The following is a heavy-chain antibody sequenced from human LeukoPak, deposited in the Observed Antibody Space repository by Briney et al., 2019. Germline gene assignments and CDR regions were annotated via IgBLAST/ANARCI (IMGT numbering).Heavy chain of an antibody. D-gene: IGHD6-19*01. CDR3: ARAAEYSSGWYLFDC. CDR2: IYYSGST. CDR1: GGSISSGGYY. Sequence: SQTLSLTCTVSGGSISSGGYYWSWIRQHPGKGLEWIGYIYYSGSTYYNPSLKSRVTISVDTSKNQFSLKLSSVTAADTAVYYCARAAEYSSGWYLFDCWGQGILVTVPA. V-gene: IGHV4-31*03. J-gene: IGHJ4*02.